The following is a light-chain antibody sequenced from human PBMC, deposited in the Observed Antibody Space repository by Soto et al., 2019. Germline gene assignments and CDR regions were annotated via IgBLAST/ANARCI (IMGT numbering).Light chain of an antibody. CDR3: QHYGNSPLT. CDR2: GAS. Sequence: EIVLTQSPGTLSLSPGERATLSCRASQSVRTSYFAWYQQKPGQAPRLLIFGASSRATGIPDRFSGSGSGTDFTLTISRPEPEDFALYYCQHYGNSPLTFGGGTKVEIK. CDR1: QSVRTSY. V-gene: IGKV3-20*01. J-gene: IGKJ4*01.